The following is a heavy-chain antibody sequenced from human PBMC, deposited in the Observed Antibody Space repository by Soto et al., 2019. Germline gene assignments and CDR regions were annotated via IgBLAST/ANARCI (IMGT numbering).Heavy chain of an antibody. J-gene: IGHJ4*02. CDR1: GFSFRSYA. Sequence: GGSLRLSCAASGFSFRSYAMNWVRQVPGKGPEWVSVISGGGGSTNYADSVKGRFTISRDNSKDTLFLEMNSLRAEDTAVYYCAKGPTGATTRVDYWGQGTLVTVSS. V-gene: IGHV3-23*01. CDR2: ISGGGGST. D-gene: IGHD1-1*01. CDR3: AKGPTGATTRVDY.